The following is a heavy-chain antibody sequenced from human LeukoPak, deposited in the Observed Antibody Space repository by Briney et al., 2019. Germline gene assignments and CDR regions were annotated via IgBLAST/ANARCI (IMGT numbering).Heavy chain of an antibody. CDR3: ARDRYCSSTSCYNHYYYYGMDV. Sequence: ASVKVSCKASGYSLTDYLIHWVRQAPGQGLEWMGWINPNSGGTNYAQKFQGRVTMTRDTSISTAYMELSRLRSDDTAVYYCARDRYCSSTSCYNHYYYYGMDVWGQGTTVTVSS. CDR1: GYSLTDYL. D-gene: IGHD2-2*02. CDR2: INPNSGGT. J-gene: IGHJ6*02. V-gene: IGHV1-2*02.